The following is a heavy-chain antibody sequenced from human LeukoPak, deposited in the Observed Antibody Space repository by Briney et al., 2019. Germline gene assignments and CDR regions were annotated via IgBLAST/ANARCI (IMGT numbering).Heavy chain of an antibody. V-gene: IGHV3-7*01. D-gene: IGHD5-24*01. CDR2: IKQDGSEK. J-gene: IGHJ4*02. CDR3: ARVQKTGVRSRWLHPVAKRYYFDY. CDR1: GCTFSNYW. Sequence: GGSLRLSCAASGCTFSNYWMSWVRQAPGKGLEWVASIKQDGSEKYYVDCVTVRFTISRDNAKNSLYLQMNSLRAEDTAVYYCARVQKTGVRSRWLHPVAKRYYFDYWGQGTLVSVSS.